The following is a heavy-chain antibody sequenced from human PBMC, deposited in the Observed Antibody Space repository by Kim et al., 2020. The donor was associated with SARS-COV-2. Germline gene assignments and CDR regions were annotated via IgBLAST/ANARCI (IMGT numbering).Heavy chain of an antibody. J-gene: IGHJ6*02. D-gene: IGHD2-2*01. CDR1: GGSISSYY. Sequence: SETLSLTCTVSGGSISSYYWSWIRQPAGKGLEWIGRIYTSGSTNYNPSLKSRVTMSVDTSKNQFSLKLSSVTAADTAVYYCARELYCSSTSCTFLLYSLNYYYGMDVWGQGTTVTVSS. V-gene: IGHV4-4*07. CDR2: IYTSGST. CDR3: ARELYCSSTSCTFLLYSLNYYYGMDV.